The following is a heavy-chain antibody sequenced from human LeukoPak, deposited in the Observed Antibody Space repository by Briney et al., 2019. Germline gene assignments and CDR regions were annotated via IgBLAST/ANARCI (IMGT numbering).Heavy chain of an antibody. D-gene: IGHD6-19*01. Sequence: SQTLSLTCTVSGGSISSGGYYWRWIRQHPGKGLQWIGYIYYSGSTYYNPSLKSRVTISVDTSKNQFSLKLSSVTAADTAVYYCARETIAVAVIDYWGQGTLVTVSS. J-gene: IGHJ4*02. CDR3: ARETIAVAVIDY. V-gene: IGHV4-31*03. CDR1: GGSISSGGYY. CDR2: IYYSGST.